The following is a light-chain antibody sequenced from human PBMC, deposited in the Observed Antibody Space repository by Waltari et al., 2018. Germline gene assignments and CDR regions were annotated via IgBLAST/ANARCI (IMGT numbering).Light chain of an antibody. V-gene: IGLV2-14*03. Sequence: QSALTQPASVSGSPGQSITISCTGTSSYVGGYNYVSWYQPHPGKAPKLMIYDVSNRPSGVSNRFSGSKSGNTASLTISGLQAEDEADYYCSSFSSSTTLVFGGGTKLTVL. CDR2: DVS. J-gene: IGLJ2*01. CDR1: SSYVGGYNY. CDR3: SSFSSSTTLV.